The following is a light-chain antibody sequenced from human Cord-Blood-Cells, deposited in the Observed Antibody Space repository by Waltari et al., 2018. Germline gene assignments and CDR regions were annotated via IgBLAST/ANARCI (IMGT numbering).Light chain of an antibody. V-gene: IGLV3-1*01. CDR3: QAWDSSTYV. CDR2: QDS. Sequence: SYELTQPPSVSVSPGQTASITCSGDKLGAQYACWYQQKPGQSHVLVIYQDSKRPSGIPERFSGSNSGNTATLTISGTQAMDEADYYCQAWDSSTYVFGTGTKVTVL. J-gene: IGLJ1*01. CDR1: KLGAQY.